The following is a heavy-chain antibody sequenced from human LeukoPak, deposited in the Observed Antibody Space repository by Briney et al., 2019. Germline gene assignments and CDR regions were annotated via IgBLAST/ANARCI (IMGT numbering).Heavy chain of an antibody. CDR1: GGSISSYY. CDR3: ARDRGDSFHY. V-gene: IGHV4-59*01. J-gene: IGHJ4*02. D-gene: IGHD4-17*01. CDR2: IYYSGST. Sequence: SETLSLTCTVSGGSISSYYWSWIRQPPGKGLEWIGYIYYSGSTNYNPSLKSRVTISVDTSKNQFSLKLSSVTAADTAVYYCARDRGDSFHYWGQGTRVPVSS.